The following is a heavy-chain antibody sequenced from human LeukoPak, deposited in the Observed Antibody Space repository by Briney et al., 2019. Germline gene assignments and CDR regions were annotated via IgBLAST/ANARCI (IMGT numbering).Heavy chain of an antibody. V-gene: IGHV3-21*01. CDR2: ISSGSSYR. CDR3: ARGHDYGDYGLGY. CDR1: GFTFSSYS. D-gene: IGHD4-17*01. Sequence: PGGSLRLSCAASGFTFSSYSMNWVPQAPGKGLEWVSSISSGSSYRYYADSVKGRFTISRDNAKNSLYLQMNSLRAEDTAVYYCARGHDYGDYGLGYWGQGTLVTVSS. J-gene: IGHJ4*02.